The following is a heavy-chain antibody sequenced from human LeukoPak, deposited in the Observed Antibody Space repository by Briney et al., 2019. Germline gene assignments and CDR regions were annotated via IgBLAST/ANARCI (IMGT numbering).Heavy chain of an antibody. V-gene: IGHV3-48*02. CDR2: ISSSSSTI. CDR3: ARTKYSSGWWGEYYFDY. CDR1: GFTFSSYS. J-gene: IGHJ4*02. D-gene: IGHD6-19*01. Sequence: PGGSLRLSCAASGFTFSSYSMNWVRQAPGKGLEWVSYISSSSSTIYYADSVKGRFTISSDNAKNSLYLQMNGLRDEDTAVYYCARTKYSSGWWGEYYFDYWGQGTLVTVSS.